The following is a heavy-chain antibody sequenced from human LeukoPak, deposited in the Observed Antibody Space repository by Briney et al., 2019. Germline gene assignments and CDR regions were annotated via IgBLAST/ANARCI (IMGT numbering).Heavy chain of an antibody. V-gene: IGHV3-9*01. D-gene: IGHD6-13*01. Sequence: GGPLRLSCAASGFTFDDYAMHWVRQAPGKGLEWVSGISWNSGSIGYADSVKGRFTISRDNAKNSLYLQMNSLRAEDTALYYCAKDSSSWYGWFDPWGQGTLVTVSS. CDR3: AKDSSSWYGWFDP. CDR1: GFTFDDYA. CDR2: ISWNSGSI. J-gene: IGHJ5*02.